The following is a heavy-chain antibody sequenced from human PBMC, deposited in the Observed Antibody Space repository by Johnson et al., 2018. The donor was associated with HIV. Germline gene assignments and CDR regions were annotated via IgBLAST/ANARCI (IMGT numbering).Heavy chain of an antibody. CDR2: IPYDGSNK. Sequence: QVQLVESGGGVVQPGGSLRFSCAASGFSFSSYGMHWVRQAPGKGLEWVAFIPYDGSNKYYADSVKGRFTISRDNSKNTLYLQMNSLRAEDTAVYYCAKPRSLWLEGAFDIWGQGTMVTV. CDR3: AKPRSLWLEGAFDI. V-gene: IGHV3-30*02. D-gene: IGHD3-10*01. CDR1: GFSFSSYG. J-gene: IGHJ3*02.